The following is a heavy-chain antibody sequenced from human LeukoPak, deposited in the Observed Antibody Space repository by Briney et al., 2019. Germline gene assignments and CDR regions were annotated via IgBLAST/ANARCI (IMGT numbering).Heavy chain of an antibody. CDR2: INSDGSEG. CDR3: ARDTPTGSGYYFPSVVDY. D-gene: IGHD3-22*01. J-gene: IGHJ4*02. CDR1: GFTFSGFW. V-gene: IGHV3-7*01. Sequence: GGSLRLSCAVSGFTFSGFWMSWSRQAPGKGLEWVASINSDGSEGYYADVVKGRFTISRDNAKNSLYLQMNSLRAEDTAVYYCARDTPTGSGYYFPSVVDYWGQGTLVTVSS.